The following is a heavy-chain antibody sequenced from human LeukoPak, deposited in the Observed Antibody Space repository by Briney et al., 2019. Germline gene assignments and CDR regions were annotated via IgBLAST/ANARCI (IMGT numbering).Heavy chain of an antibody. Sequence: PGGSLRLSCAVSGFTFSSYTMNWVRQAPGKGLEWVSSISSSSSYIYYADSVKGRFTISRDNSKNTLYLQMNSLRAEDTALYYCAGGSGDYSPDYWGQGTLVTVSS. CDR2: ISSSSSYI. D-gene: IGHD4-17*01. CDR3: AGGSGDYSPDY. V-gene: IGHV3-21*01. J-gene: IGHJ4*02. CDR1: GFTFSSYT.